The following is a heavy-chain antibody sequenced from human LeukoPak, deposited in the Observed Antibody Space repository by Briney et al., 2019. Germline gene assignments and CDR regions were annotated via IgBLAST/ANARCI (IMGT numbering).Heavy chain of an antibody. CDR2: VDPEDGET. CDR1: GYTFTDHY. V-gene: IGHV1-69-2*01. Sequence: ASVKVSCKVSGYTFTDHYMHWVQQAPGKGLEWMGLVDPEDGETIYAEKFQGRVTITADTSTDTAYMELSSLRSEDTAVYYCAISREQQLPWGQGTLVTVSS. D-gene: IGHD6-13*01. CDR3: AISREQQLP. J-gene: IGHJ4*02.